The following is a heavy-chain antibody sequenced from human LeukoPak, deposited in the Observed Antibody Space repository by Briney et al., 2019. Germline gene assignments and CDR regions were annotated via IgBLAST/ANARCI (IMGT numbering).Heavy chain of an antibody. CDR1: GFTFSSYA. D-gene: IGHD3-22*01. CDR3: ARPNYYDSSGFYYYFYGMDV. J-gene: IGHJ6*02. CDR2: ISYDGSNK. Sequence: PGGSLRLSCAASGFTFSSYAMHWVRQAPGKGLEWVAVISYDGSNKYYADSVKGRFTCSRDNSKNTLYRQMNSLRADDTAVYYCARPNYYDSSGFYYYFYGMDVWGQGTTVTVSS. V-gene: IGHV3-30-3*01.